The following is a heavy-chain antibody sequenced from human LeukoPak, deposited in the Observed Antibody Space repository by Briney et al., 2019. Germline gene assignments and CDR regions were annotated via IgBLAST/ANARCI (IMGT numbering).Heavy chain of an antibody. D-gene: IGHD3-9*01. V-gene: IGHV1-18*04. CDR3: ARLYYDIFTGYSNFDY. CDR1: GYTFTKYG. J-gene: IGHJ4*02. CDR2: ICAYNCHR. Sequence: SVPVSFLSSGYTFTKYGISLVGLAPGQGREGMGLICAYNCHRNYPQRLQGRVTMTTDPSTSTAYMEVTTLKSDDTAAYYCARLYYDIFTGYSNFDYWGQGTLVTVSS.